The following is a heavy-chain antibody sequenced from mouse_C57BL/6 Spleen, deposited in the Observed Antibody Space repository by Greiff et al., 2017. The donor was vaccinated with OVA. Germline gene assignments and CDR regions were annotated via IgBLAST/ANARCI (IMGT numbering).Heavy chain of an antibody. CDR2: INPGSGGT. J-gene: IGHJ4*01. V-gene: IGHV1-54*01. CDR1: GYAFTNYL. CDR3: ARPSLGAMDD. D-gene: IGHD6-2*01. Sequence: VQLQQSGAELVRPGTSVKVSCKASGYAFTNYLIEWVKQRPGQGLEWIGVINPGSGGTNYNEKFKGKATLTADKSSSTAYMQRSSLTSEDSAVYFCARPSLGAMDDWGQGTSVTVSS.